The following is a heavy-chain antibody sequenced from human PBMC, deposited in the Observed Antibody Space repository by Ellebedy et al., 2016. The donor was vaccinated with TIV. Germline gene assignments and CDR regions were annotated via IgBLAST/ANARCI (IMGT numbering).Heavy chain of an antibody. D-gene: IGHD3-10*01. CDR1: GFTFRSHG. CDR3: ARGGSSGSSDY. V-gene: IGHV3-30*03. CDR2: LSSDGSNK. J-gene: IGHJ4*02. Sequence: GESLKISXVASGFTFRSHGIYWVRQAPGKGLEWVAVLSSDGSNKYYADSVKGRFTISRDNSKNTLYLQMNSLRTDGMAVYYCARGGSSGSSDYWGQGTLVTVSS.